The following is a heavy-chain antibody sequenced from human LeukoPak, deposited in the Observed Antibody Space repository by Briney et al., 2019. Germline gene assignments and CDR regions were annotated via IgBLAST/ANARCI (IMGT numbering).Heavy chain of an antibody. D-gene: IGHD3-22*01. CDR3: AGSSGYYQGLDY. CDR1: GYSFTSYW. Sequence: PGESLKISRKGSGYSFTSYWIGCARQMPGKGLEWMGIIYPGDSDTRYSPSFQGQVTISADKSISPAYLQWSCLTASDSALYYCAGSSGYYQGLDYSGHGTLVTVSS. CDR2: IYPGDSDT. J-gene: IGHJ4*01. V-gene: IGHV5-51*01.